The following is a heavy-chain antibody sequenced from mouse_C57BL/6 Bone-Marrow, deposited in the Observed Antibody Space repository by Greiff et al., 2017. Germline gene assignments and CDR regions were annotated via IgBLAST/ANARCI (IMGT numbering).Heavy chain of an antibody. V-gene: IGHV7-3*01. CDR2: IRNKANGYTT. CDR3: ARNYYGSSYYWYFDV. CDR1: GFTFTDYY. J-gene: IGHJ1*03. D-gene: IGHD1-1*01. Sequence: EVQLVESGGGLVQPGGSLSLSCAASGFTFTDYYMSWVRQPPGKALEWLGFIRNKANGYTTEYSASVKGRFTISRDTSQSILYLQMNALRAEDSATYYCARNYYGSSYYWYFDVWGTGTTVTVSS.